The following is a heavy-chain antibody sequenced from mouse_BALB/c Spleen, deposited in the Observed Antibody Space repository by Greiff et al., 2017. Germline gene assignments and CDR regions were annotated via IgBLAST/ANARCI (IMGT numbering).Heavy chain of an antibody. CDR1: GFTFSDYY. J-gene: IGHJ4*01. V-gene: IGHV5-4*02. Sequence: EVKLVESGGGLVKPGGSLKLSCAASGFTFSDYYMYWVRQTPEKRLEWVATISDGGSYTYYPDSVKGRFTISRDNAKNNLYLQMSSLKSEDTAMYYGASGGAGLYAMDYWGQGTSVTVSS. CDR2: ISDGGSYT. CDR3: ASGGAGLYAMDY.